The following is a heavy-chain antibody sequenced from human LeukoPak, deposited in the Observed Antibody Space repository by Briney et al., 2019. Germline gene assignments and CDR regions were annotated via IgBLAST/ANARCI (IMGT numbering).Heavy chain of an antibody. D-gene: IGHD1-26*01. Sequence: SETLSLTCTVSGGSISSGDYYWSWIRQPPGKGLEWIGYIYYSGSTYYNPSLKSRVTISVDTSKNQFSLKLSSVTAADTAVYYCARGRGSGSYSPPPDHYYYYGMDVWGQGTTVTVSS. CDR1: GGSISSGDYY. V-gene: IGHV4-30-4*02. J-gene: IGHJ6*02. CDR2: IYYSGST. CDR3: ARGRGSGSYSPPPDHYYYYGMDV.